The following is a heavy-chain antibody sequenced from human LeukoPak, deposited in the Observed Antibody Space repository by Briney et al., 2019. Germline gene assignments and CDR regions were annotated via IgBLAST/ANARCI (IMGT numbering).Heavy chain of an antibody. CDR1: GGSISSSTYY. J-gene: IGHJ4*02. Sequence: SETLSLTCTVSGGSISSSTYYWGWIRQPPGKGREWIGSIHYSGSTYYNPSLKSRVTISVDTSKNHFSLKLSSVTAADTAVYYCTRHRSGSRDYYFDYWGQGTLVTVSS. CDR3: TRHRSGSRDYYFDY. V-gene: IGHV4-39*01. CDR2: IHYSGST. D-gene: IGHD2-15*01.